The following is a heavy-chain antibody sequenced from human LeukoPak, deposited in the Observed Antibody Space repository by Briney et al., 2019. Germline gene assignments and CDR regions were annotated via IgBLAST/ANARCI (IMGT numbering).Heavy chain of an antibody. CDR2: ISGSGGNT. CDR3: AKLVTHFDY. Sequence: PGGSLRLSCAASGFTFSSYAMSWVCQAPGKGLEWVSSISGSGGNTYYADSVKGRFTISRDNPKNTLYMQMNSLRAEDTAVYYCAKLVTHFDYWGQGTLVTVSS. D-gene: IGHD4-23*01. V-gene: IGHV3-23*01. J-gene: IGHJ4*02. CDR1: GFTFSSYA.